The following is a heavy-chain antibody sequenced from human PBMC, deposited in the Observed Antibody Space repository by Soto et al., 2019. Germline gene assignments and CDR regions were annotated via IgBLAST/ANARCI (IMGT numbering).Heavy chain of an antibody. CDR1: GFTFNSYG. Sequence: PGGSLRLSCAASGFTFNSYGMHWVRQAPGKGLEWVAVIWYDGSNKYYADSVKGRSTISRDNSKNTLYLQMNSLRAEDTAVYYCARVFRYYYYGMDVWGQGTTVTVSS. V-gene: IGHV3-33*01. CDR3: ARVFRYYYYGMDV. CDR2: IWYDGSNK. J-gene: IGHJ6*02. D-gene: IGHD2-21*01.